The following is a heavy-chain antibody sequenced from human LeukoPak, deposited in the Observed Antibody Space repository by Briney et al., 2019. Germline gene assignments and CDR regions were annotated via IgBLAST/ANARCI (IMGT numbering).Heavy chain of an antibody. D-gene: IGHD2-2*02. V-gene: IGHV1-18*01. J-gene: IGHJ5*02. CDR2: ISAYNGNT. CDR1: GYTFTSYG. CDR3: ARDLNGNVVPAAINWFDP. Sequence: ASVTVSCTASGYTFTSYGISWVRQAPGQGLEWMGWISAYNGNTNYAQKLQGRVTITTDTSTSTAYMELRSLRSDDTAVYYCARDLNGNVVPAAINWFDPWGQGTLVTVSS.